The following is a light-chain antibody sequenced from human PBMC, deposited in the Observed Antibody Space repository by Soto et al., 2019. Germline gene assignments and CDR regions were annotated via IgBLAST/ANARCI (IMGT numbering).Light chain of an antibody. V-gene: IGKV1-39*01. CDR2: AAS. J-gene: IGKJ1*01. CDR1: QSISSY. Sequence: DIQMTQSPSSLSASVGDRVTITCRASQSISSYLNWYQQKPGKAPKLLIYAASSLQSGVPSRFSGSGSGTDFTLTISSLQPEDFAVYYCQHYVTSLTTFGQGTKVDIK. CDR3: QHYVTSLTT.